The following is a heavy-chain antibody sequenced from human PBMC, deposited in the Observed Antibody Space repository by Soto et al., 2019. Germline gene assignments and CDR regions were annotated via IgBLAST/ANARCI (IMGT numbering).Heavy chain of an antibody. V-gene: IGHV1-3*01. CDR1: GYTYTSCA. J-gene: IGHJ4*02. CDR2: INAGNGNT. Sequence: GASVEVSCKDSGYTYTSCAMRWVRQAKGQRLEWMGWINAGNGNTKYSQKLQGRVTMTRDTSSSTAYMELSSLRSDDTAVYYWARGSYDILTCPDYCGQGTLVSVSS. CDR3: ARGSYDILTCPDY. D-gene: IGHD3-9*01.